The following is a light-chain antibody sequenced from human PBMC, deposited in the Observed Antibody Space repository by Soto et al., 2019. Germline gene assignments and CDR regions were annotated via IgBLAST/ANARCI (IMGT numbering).Light chain of an antibody. J-gene: IGKJ5*01. Sequence: DIQMTQSPSSLSASIGDRVTITCRASQNIGSFLNWYQQKPGEAPRLLVYSAFRIQSGVPSRFNASVSGTDFNLSISSLRTEDCSTYEGQQGSTTTITFCLWTRREIK. CDR1: QNIGSF. CDR2: SAF. CDR3: QQGSTTTIT. V-gene: IGKV1-39*01.